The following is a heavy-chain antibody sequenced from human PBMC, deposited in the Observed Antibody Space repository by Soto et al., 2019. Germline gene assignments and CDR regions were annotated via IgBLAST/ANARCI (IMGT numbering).Heavy chain of an antibody. V-gene: IGHV1-46*01. J-gene: IGHJ4*02. CDR1: GYTFTSYY. CDR3: ARRYGSCFDS. D-gene: IGHD5-18*01. CDR2: INPSGGST. Sequence: ASVKVSCKASGYTFTSYYMHWVRQAPGQGLEWMGIINPSGGSTSYAQKFQGRVTMTRDTSKNQFSLKLSSVTAADTAVYYCARRYGSCFDSWGQGTLVTVSS.